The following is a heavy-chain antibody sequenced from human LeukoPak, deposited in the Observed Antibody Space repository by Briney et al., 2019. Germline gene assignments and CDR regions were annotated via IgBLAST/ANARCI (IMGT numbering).Heavy chain of an antibody. CDR2: IYTSGST. Sequence: SQTLSLTCTVSGGSISSGSYYWSWIRQPAGKGLEWIGRIYTSGSTNYNPSLKSRVTISVDTSKNQFSLKLSSVTAADTAVYYCARGGYSSSSGYFQHWGQGTLVTVSS. CDR1: GGSISSGSYY. V-gene: IGHV4-61*02. J-gene: IGHJ1*01. D-gene: IGHD6-6*01. CDR3: ARGGYSSSSGYFQH.